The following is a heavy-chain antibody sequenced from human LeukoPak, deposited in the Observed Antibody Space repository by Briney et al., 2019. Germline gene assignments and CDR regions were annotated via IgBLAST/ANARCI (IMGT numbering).Heavy chain of an antibody. CDR1: GGSFSGYY. V-gene: IGHV4-34*01. CDR3: ARGRWITMVRGVIIPRPFDY. D-gene: IGHD3-10*01. CDR2: INHSGST. J-gene: IGHJ4*02. Sequence: SETLSLTCAVYGGSFSGYYWSWIRQPPGKGLEWIGEINHSGSTNYNPSLKSRVTISVDTSKNQFSLKLSSVTAADTAVYYCARGRWITMVRGVIIPRPFDYWGQGTLVTVSS.